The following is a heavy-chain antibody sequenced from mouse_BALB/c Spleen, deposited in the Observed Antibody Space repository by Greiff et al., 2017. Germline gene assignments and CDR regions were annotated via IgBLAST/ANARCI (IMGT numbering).Heavy chain of an antibody. V-gene: IGHV5-4*02. D-gene: IGHD2-2*01. CDR2: ISDGGSYT. CDR3: ARDHGYDKDYYAMDY. J-gene: IGHJ4*01. Sequence: EVKLVESGGGLVKPGGSLKLSCAASGFTFSDYYMYWVRQNPEKRLEWVATISDGGSYTYYPDSVKGRFTISRDNAKNNLYLQMSSLKSEDTAMYYCARDHGYDKDYYAMDYWGQGTSVTVSS. CDR1: GFTFSDYY.